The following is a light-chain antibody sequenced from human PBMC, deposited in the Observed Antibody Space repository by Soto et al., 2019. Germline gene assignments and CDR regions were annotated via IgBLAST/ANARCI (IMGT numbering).Light chain of an antibody. CDR2: DAS. CDR1: QSVSSY. V-gene: IGKV3-11*01. CDR3: QQRSNWPPLT. Sequence: EIVLTQSPATLSLSPGERATLSCRASQSVSSYLAWYQQKPGQAPRLLIYDASNRATGIPARFSGSGSGTDFTRPISSLEPEDCAVYYCQQRSNWPPLTFGGGTKVEIK. J-gene: IGKJ4*01.